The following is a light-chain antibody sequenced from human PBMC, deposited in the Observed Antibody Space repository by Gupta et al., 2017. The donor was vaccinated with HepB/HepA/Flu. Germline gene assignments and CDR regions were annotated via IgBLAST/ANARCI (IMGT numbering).Light chain of an antibody. J-gene: IGLJ3*02. Sequence: QSVLTQPPSASGTPAQRVAISCSGSSSNIGSNYVYWYQQLPGAAPKLLMYRDNQRPSGVPDRFSGSKSGTSASLAISGLRSEDEADYYCATWDDSLNGPVFGGGTKLTVL. CDR3: ATWDDSLNGPV. CDR2: RDN. CDR1: SSNIGSNY. V-gene: IGLV1-47*01.